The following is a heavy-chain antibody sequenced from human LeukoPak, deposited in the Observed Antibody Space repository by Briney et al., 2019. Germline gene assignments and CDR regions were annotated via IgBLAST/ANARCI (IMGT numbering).Heavy chain of an antibody. V-gene: IGHV4-34*01. CDR1: GGSFSGYY. D-gene: IGHD3-3*01. Sequence: SETLSLTCGVYGGSFSGYYWGWIRQPPGKGLEWIGEINHSGSTNYNPSLKSRVTISVDTSKNQFSLKLSSVTAADTAVYYCASRSSIWSGYQDTLYYFDSWGQGTLVTVSS. J-gene: IGHJ4*02. CDR3: ASRSSIWSGYQDTLYYFDS. CDR2: INHSGST.